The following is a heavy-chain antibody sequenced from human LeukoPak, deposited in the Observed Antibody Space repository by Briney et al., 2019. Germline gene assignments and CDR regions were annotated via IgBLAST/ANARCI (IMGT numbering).Heavy chain of an antibody. J-gene: IGHJ5*02. D-gene: IGHD1-26*01. CDR1: GYTFTSYG. CDR3: ARVSGGSYVVLGNWFDP. CDR2: ISAYNGNT. V-gene: IGHV1-18*01. Sequence: ASVKVSCKASGYTFTSYGISWVRQAPRQGLEWMGWISAYNGNTNYAQKFQGRVTMTRDTSISTAYMELSRLRSDDTAVYYCARVSGGSYVVLGNWFDPWGQGTLVTVSS.